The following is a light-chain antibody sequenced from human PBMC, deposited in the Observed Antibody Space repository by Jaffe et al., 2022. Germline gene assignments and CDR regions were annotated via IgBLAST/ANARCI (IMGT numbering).Light chain of an antibody. CDR2: GSS. CDR1: QGITNY. V-gene: IGKV1-17*03. CDR3: LQYDSYPFT. J-gene: IGKJ5*01. Sequence: DIQMTQSPSAMSASVGDRVTITCRASQGITNYLAWFQQKPGKVPKRLIYGSSTLQSGVPSRFSGSGSGTEFTLTISSLQPEDFATYYCLQYDSYPFTFGQGTRLEIK.